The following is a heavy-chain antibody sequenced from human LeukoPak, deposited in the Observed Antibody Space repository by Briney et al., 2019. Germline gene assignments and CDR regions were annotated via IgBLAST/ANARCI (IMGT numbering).Heavy chain of an antibody. Sequence: SETLSLTCTVSGVSISSYYWSWLRQPAGKGLEWIGRIYTSGSTNYNPSLKSRVTMSVDTSNNQFSLKLSSVTAADTAVYYCARSRELGTYYYDSSGYYYFDYWGQGTLVTVSS. CDR1: GVSISSYY. V-gene: IGHV4-4*07. J-gene: IGHJ4*02. CDR3: ARSRELGTYYYDSSGYYYFDY. D-gene: IGHD3-22*01. CDR2: IYTSGST.